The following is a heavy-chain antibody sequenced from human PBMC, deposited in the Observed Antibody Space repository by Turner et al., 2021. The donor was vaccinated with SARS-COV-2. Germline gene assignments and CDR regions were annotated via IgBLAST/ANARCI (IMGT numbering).Heavy chain of an antibody. CDR3: ATPSVSYDSSGYFHFDL. V-gene: IGHV4-39*01. D-gene: IGHD3-22*01. Sequence: QLQLQESAPGLVKPSETLSLTCTVSGGSISSSSHYWGWIRQPPGKGLEWIGSIYYSGGTYDNPSLKSRVTISVDTSKNQFSLKLSSVTAADTAVYYCATPSVSYDSSGYFHFDLWGRGTLVTVSS. J-gene: IGHJ2*01. CDR2: IYYSGGT. CDR1: GGSISSSSHY.